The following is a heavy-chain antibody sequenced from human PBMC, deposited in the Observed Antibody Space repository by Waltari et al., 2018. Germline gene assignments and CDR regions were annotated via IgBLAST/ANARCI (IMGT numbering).Heavy chain of an antibody. J-gene: IGHJ4*02. CDR3: AIDSSGWYYY. V-gene: IGHV3-23*01. CDR2: ISGSGGVT. CDR1: GFTFSSYA. Sequence: EVQLLESGGGLVQPGGSLRLSCADSGFTFSSYAMSWVRPAPGKGLEWVSAISGSGGVTYYADSVKGRFTISRDNSKNTLNLQMNNLRAADTAVYYCAIDSSGWYYYWGQGTLVTVSS. D-gene: IGHD6-19*01.